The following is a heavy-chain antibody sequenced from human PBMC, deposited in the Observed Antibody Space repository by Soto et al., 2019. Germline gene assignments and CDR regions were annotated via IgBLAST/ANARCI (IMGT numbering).Heavy chain of an antibody. Sequence: QVQLVESGGGVVQPGRSLRLSCAASGFTFSSYGMHWVRQAPGKGLEWVAVISYDGSNKYYADSVKGRLTISRDNSKNTLYLQMNSLRGEDTAVYYCAKDNGXGCDWXRVGDASDIWGQGTMVTVSS. CDR1: GFTFSSYG. CDR3: AKDNGXGCDWXRVGDASDI. D-gene: IGHD5-12*01. V-gene: IGHV3-30*18. CDR2: ISYDGSNK. J-gene: IGHJ3*02.